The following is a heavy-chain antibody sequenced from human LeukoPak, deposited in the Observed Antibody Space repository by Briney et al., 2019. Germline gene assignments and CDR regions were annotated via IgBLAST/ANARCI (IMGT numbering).Heavy chain of an antibody. CDR3: ARDVGGSYRYWAFDI. J-gene: IGHJ3*02. Sequence: SQTLSLTCTVSGGSISSGSYYWSWIRQPAGKGLEWIGRIYTSGSTNYNPSLKSRVTISVDTSKNQFSLKLSSVTAADTAVYYCARDVGGSYRYWAFDIWGQGTMLTVSS. CDR1: GGSISSGSYY. V-gene: IGHV4-61*02. CDR2: IYTSGST. D-gene: IGHD3-16*02.